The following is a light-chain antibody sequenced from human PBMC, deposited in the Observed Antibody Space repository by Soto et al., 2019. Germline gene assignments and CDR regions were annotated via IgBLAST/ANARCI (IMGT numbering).Light chain of an antibody. J-gene: IGKJ1*01. CDR3: QQYSDYPRT. CDR2: DAS. Sequence: DTQMTQSPSTLSASVGDRVTITCRASQSISSQLAWYQQKPGKAPKIMIYDASSLESEVPSRFSGSGSGTEFTLTIRSLQPDDFAAYYCQQYSDYPRTFGQGPKVEI. CDR1: QSISSQ. V-gene: IGKV1-5*01.